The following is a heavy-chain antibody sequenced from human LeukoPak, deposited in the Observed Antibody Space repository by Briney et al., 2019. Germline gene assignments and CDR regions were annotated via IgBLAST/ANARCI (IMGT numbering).Heavy chain of an antibody. D-gene: IGHD6-19*01. CDR3: AKAPSGYSSGWYGNFDY. J-gene: IGHJ4*02. V-gene: IGHV3-30*02. CDR2: IRYDGSNK. CDR1: GFTFSSYW. Sequence: HPGGSLRLSCAASGFTFSSYWMSWVRQAPGKGLEWVAFIRYDGSNKYYADSVKGRFTISRDNSKNTLYLQMNSLRAEDTAVYYCAKAPSGYSSGWYGNFDYWGQGTLVTVSS.